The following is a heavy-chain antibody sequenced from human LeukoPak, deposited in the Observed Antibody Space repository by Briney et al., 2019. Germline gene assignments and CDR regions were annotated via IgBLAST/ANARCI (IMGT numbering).Heavy chain of an antibody. V-gene: IGHV3-64*01. Sequence: GGSLRLSCAASGFTFSSYAMHWVRQAPGKGLEYVSAISSNGGSTYYAYSVKGRFTISRDNSKNTLYLQMGSLRAEDMAVYYCARMDRGAFDIWGQGTMVTVSS. CDR3: ARMDRGAFDI. J-gene: IGHJ3*02. CDR2: ISSNGGST. CDR1: GFTFSSYA. D-gene: IGHD3-10*01.